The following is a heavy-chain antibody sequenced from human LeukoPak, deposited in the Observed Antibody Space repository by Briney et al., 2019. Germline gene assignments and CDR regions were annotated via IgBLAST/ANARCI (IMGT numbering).Heavy chain of an antibody. V-gene: IGHV3-48*02. J-gene: IGHJ4*02. CDR3: ARDLISGDYTFDY. CDR2: ISSTGITT. D-gene: IGHD4-11*01. CDR1: GFIFSSFS. Sequence: GGSLRLSCAASGFIFSSFSMNWVRQAPGKGLEWVSYISSTGITTYYADSVKGRFTVSRDNAKDSLFLQLNSLRDEDTAVYYCARDLISGDYTFDYWGQGALVTVSS.